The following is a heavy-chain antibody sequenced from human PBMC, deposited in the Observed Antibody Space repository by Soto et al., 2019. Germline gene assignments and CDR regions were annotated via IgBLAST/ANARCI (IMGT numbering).Heavy chain of an antibody. Sequence: QVQLVQSGPEVKKPGASMKVSCKASGYSFTTRGLSWVRQAPGQGLEWMGWISAYSGNTNYAQKFQGRVTLTTDTSTSTAYMELRSLTSDDTAVYYCARTYSNNWNAAYFDYWGQGTLVSVSS. J-gene: IGHJ4*02. CDR3: ARTYSNNWNAAYFDY. CDR1: GYSFTTRG. CDR2: ISAYSGNT. V-gene: IGHV1-18*01. D-gene: IGHD1-1*01.